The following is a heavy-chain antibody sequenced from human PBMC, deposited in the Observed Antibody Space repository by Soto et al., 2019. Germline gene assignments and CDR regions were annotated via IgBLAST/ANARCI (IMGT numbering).Heavy chain of an antibody. CDR2: IWYDGSNK. CDR1: GFTFSSYG. V-gene: IGHV3-33*01. D-gene: IGHD3-3*01. Sequence: GGSLRLSCAASGFTFSSYGMHWVRQAPGKGLEWVAVIWYDGSNKYYADSVKGRFTISRDNSKNTLYLQMNSLRAEDTAVYYCARDLLGKYDFWSAMDSWGQGTLVTVS. J-gene: IGHJ4*02. CDR3: ARDLLGKYDFWSAMDS.